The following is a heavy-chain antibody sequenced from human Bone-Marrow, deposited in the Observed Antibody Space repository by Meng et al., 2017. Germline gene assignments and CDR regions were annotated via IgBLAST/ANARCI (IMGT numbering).Heavy chain of an antibody. D-gene: IGHD6-13*01. J-gene: IGHJ5*02. CDR1: GGSFSGYY. CDR3: ARTREWYSSSWYASTYIGWFDP. Sequence: QVRLRRWGAGLLKLSETRSLTVCVYGGSFSGYYWSWIRQPPGKGLEWIGEINHSGSTNYNPSLKSRVTISVDTSKNQFSLKLSSVTAADTAVYYCARTREWYSSSWYASTYIGWFDPWGQGTLVTVSS. CDR2: INHSGST. V-gene: IGHV4-34*01.